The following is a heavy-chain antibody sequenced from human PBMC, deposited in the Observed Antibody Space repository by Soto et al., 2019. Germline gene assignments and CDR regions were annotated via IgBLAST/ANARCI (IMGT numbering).Heavy chain of an antibody. J-gene: IGHJ4*02. D-gene: IGHD2-15*01. CDR2: IYWDDDK. CDR3: AHNSAVVPLDY. CDR1: GFSLSTSGVG. Sequence: QITLKESGPTLVKPTQTLTLTCTFSGFSLSTSGVGVGWIRQPPGKALEWLALIYWDDDKRYSPSLKSRLTSTKDTSKTQVFLTMTNMDPVDTATYYCAHNSAVVPLDYWGQGTLVTVSS. V-gene: IGHV2-5*02.